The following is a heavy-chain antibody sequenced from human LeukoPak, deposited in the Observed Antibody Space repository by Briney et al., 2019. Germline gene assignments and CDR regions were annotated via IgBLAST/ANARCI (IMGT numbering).Heavy chain of an antibody. CDR3: ARKLELDY. CDR1: GGSISSHY. Sequence: PSETLSLTCTVSGGSISSHYWSWIRQPPGKGLEWIGYIYYSGSTNYNPSLKSRVTISVDTSKNQFSLKLSSVTAADTAVYYCARKLELDYWGQGTLVTVSS. V-gene: IGHV4-59*11. CDR2: IYYSGST. D-gene: IGHD1-1*01. J-gene: IGHJ4*02.